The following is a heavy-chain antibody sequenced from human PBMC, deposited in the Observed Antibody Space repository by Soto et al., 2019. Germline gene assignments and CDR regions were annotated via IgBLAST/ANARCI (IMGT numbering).Heavy chain of an antibody. Sequence: QVQLVQSGAEVKKPGSSVKVSCKASGGTFSSYAISWVRQAPGQGLEWMGGIIPIFGTANYAQKFQGRVTITADESTSPGYMELSSLRSEDTAVYYCARALSIGQRRWITDPGDYWGQGTLVTVSS. CDR2: IIPIFGTA. V-gene: IGHV1-69*01. J-gene: IGHJ4*02. CDR1: GGTFSSYA. CDR3: ARALSIGQRRWITDPGDY. D-gene: IGHD1-1*01.